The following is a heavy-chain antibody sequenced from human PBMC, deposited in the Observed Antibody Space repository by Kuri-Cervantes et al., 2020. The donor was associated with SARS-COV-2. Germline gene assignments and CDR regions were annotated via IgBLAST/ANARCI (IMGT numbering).Heavy chain of an antibody. Sequence: GGSLRLSCAAYGFTFSSYAMSWVRKAPGKGLVWVSAISGSGGSAYYADCVKGRFTISRDNSKNTLYLQMNCLTAEDTAVYYCAKLAGTDGYYYYYMDVWGKGTTVTVSS. J-gene: IGHJ6*03. V-gene: IGHV3-23*01. D-gene: IGHD4-17*01. CDR1: GFTFSSYA. CDR3: AKLAGTDGYYYYYMDV. CDR2: ISGSGGSA.